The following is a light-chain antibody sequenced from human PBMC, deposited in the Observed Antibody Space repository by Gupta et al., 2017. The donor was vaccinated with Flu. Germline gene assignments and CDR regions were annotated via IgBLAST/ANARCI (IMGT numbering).Light chain of an antibody. CDR1: SNNVGNQG. CDR3: SAWDSSLNEAV. CDR2: RNN. Sequence: QAGLTQPPSASKGLRQTATLTCPGNSNNVGNQGAAWLQQHQGHPPKVLSDRNNNRPSGLSERFSASRSGNTASLTITGLQPEDEADYYCSAWDSSLNEAVFGGGTKVTVL. V-gene: IGLV10-54*04. J-gene: IGLJ3*02.